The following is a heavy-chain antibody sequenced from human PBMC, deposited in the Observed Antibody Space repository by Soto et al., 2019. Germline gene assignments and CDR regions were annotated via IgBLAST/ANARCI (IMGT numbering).Heavy chain of an antibody. J-gene: IGHJ4*02. D-gene: IGHD6-25*01. Sequence: SVKVSCKASGGTFSSYAISWVRQAPGQGLEWMGGIIPIFGTANYAQKLQGRVTMTTDTSTSTAYMELRSLRSDDTAVYYCARDHEAAADYWGQGTLVTVSS. CDR1: GGTFSSYA. CDR3: ARDHEAAADY. CDR2: IIPIFGTA. V-gene: IGHV1-69*05.